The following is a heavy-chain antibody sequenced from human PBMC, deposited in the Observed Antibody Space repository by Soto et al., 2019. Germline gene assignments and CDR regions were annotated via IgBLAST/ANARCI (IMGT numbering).Heavy chain of an antibody. Sequence: ASVKVSCKASGYTFTGYYMHWVRQAPGQGLEWMGGIIPIFGTANYAQKFQGRVTITADKSTSTAYVELSSLRSEDTAVYYCARVRPYSGLGYFDYWGQGTLVTVSS. V-gene: IGHV1-69*06. CDR2: IIPIFGTA. CDR1: GYTFTGYY. D-gene: IGHD2-21*01. J-gene: IGHJ4*02. CDR3: ARVRPYSGLGYFDY.